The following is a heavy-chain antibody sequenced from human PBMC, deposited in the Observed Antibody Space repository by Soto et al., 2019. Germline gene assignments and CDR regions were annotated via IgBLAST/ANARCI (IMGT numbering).Heavy chain of an antibody. Sequence: QVQLVESGGGVVQPGRSLRLSCAASGFTFSSYGMHWVRQAPGKGLEWVAVISYDGSNKYYADSVKGRFTISRDNSKNTLYLQMNSLRAEDTAVYYCAKDPDTAMVNSYFDYWGQGTLVTVSS. CDR2: ISYDGSNK. J-gene: IGHJ4*02. D-gene: IGHD5-18*01. CDR1: GFTFSSYG. CDR3: AKDPDTAMVNSYFDY. V-gene: IGHV3-30*18.